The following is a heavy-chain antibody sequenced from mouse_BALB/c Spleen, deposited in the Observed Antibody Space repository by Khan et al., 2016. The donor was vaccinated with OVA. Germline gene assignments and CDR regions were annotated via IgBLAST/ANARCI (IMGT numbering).Heavy chain of an antibody. CDR1: GYFITSGYY. D-gene: IGHD2-3*01. Sequence: EVQLQESGPGLVKPSQSLSLTCSVTGYFITSGYYWNWIRQFPGNKLEWMGYISYDGSNNYNPSLKNRISITRDTSKNQFFLKFNSVTTEDTATXSCARGWLVKVDYWGQGTTLTVSS. V-gene: IGHV3-6*02. J-gene: IGHJ2*01. CDR3: ARGWLVKVDY. CDR2: ISYDGSN.